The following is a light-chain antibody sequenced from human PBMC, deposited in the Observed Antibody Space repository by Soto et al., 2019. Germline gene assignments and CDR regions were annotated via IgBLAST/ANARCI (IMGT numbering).Light chain of an antibody. CDR1: NSDVGGYNY. CDR3: NSFAGCAEWV. Sequence: QSALTQPPSASGSPGQSVTISCTGTNSDVGGYNYVSWYQQYPGKAPKLLIYEVTKRPSGVPDRFSGSKSGNTAYLTVSGLQAEDEADYYCNSFAGCAEWVFGGGTKLTVL. V-gene: IGLV2-8*01. J-gene: IGLJ3*02. CDR2: EVT.